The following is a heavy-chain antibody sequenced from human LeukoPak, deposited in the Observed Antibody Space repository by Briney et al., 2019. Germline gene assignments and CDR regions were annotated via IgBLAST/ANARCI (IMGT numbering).Heavy chain of an antibody. CDR1: GYTFTSYD. D-gene: IGHD2-2*03. CDR2: MNPNSGNT. V-gene: IGHV1-8*01. CDR3: ARIGYCSSTSCFRYYYYYMGG. Sequence: ASVKVSCKASGYTFTSYDINWVRQATGQGLEWMGGMNPNSGNTGYAQKFQGRVTMTRNTTISTAYMELSSRRSEDTAVYYCARIGYCSSTSCFRYYYYYMGGWGKRITVTASS. J-gene: IGHJ6*03.